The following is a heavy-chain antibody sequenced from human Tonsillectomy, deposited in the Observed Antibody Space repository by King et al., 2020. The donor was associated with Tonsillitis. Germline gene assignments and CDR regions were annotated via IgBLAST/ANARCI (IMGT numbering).Heavy chain of an antibody. CDR1: GYSFTSYW. CDR2: IYPGDSDT. D-gene: IGHD3-9*01. Sequence: QLVQSGAEVKKPGESLKISCKGSGYSFTSYWIGWVRQMPGKGLEWMGIIYPGDSDTRYSPSFQGQVTISADKSISTAYLQWSSLKASDTAMYYCARHVWAGRDYDILTGIRMTPYYYGMDVWGQGTTVTVSS. J-gene: IGHJ6*02. CDR3: ARHVWAGRDYDILTGIRMTPYYYGMDV. V-gene: IGHV5-51*01.